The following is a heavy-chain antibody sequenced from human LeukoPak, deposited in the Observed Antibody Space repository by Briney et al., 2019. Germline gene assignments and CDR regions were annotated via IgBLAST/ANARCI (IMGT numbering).Heavy chain of an antibody. CDR2: IYPGDSDT. J-gene: IGHJ4*02. CDR3: ARIATMVRGVIIALDY. D-gene: IGHD3-10*01. Sequence: AGESLKISCKGSGYSFTSYWIGWVRQMPGKGLEWMGIIYPGDSDTRYSPSFQGQVTISADKSISTAYLQWSSLKASDTAMYYCARIATMVRGVIIALDYWGQGTLVTVSS. CDR1: GYSFTSYW. V-gene: IGHV5-51*01.